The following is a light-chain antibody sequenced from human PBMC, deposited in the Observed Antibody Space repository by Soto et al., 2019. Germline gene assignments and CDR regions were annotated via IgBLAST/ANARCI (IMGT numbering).Light chain of an antibody. Sequence: EIVLTQSPATLSLSPGERATLSCKASQSVNSYVAWYQQKPGQAPRLLIYDASSRATDIPARFSGSGSGTDFTLTISSLEPEDFGIYYCQQRNFWPPWTFGQGTKVDIK. CDR2: DAS. CDR1: QSVNSY. CDR3: QQRNFWPPWT. J-gene: IGKJ1*01. V-gene: IGKV3-11*01.